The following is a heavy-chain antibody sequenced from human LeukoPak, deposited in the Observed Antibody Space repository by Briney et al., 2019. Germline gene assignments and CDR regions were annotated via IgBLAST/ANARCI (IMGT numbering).Heavy chain of an antibody. CDR2: IYYSGST. J-gene: IGHJ4*02. CDR1: GGSISSYY. D-gene: IGHD2-15*01. V-gene: IGHV4-59*01. CDR3: ASSYRPRYCSGGSCLPPPWY. Sequence: SETLSLTCTVSGGSISSYYWSWIRQPPGKGLEWIGYIYYSGSTNYNPSLKSRVTISVDTSKNQFSLKLSSVTAADTAVYYCASSYRPRYCSGGSCLPPPWYWGQGTLVTVSS.